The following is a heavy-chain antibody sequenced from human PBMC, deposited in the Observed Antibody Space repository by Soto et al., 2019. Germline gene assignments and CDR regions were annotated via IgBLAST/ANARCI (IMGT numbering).Heavy chain of an antibody. V-gene: IGHV1-69*13. D-gene: IGHD2-8*02. Sequence: SVKVSCKASGGTFRIYGFSWVRQARGQGPEWIGGIIPILTTPNYAPKFQDRVTIVADESTTTVYMELRSLRFDDTAVYYCATSVGIAPTGEDGMDVWGQGTSVTVSS. CDR3: ATSVGIAPTGEDGMDV. CDR2: IIPILTTP. J-gene: IGHJ6*02. CDR1: GGTFRIYG.